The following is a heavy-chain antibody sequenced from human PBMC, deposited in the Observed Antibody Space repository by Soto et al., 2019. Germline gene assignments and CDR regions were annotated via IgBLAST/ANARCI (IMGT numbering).Heavy chain of an antibody. CDR1: GFTFSSYA. CDR2: ISGSGDST. D-gene: IGHD2-2*01. J-gene: IGHJ4*02. V-gene: IGHV3-23*01. CDR3: AKGRVAVRAWYFDY. Sequence: GGSLRLSCAASGFTFSSYAMTWVRQAPGKGLEWVSTISGSGDSTYYADSVKGRFTISRDNSKNTLYLRMNSLRAEDTAVYYCAKGRVAVRAWYFDYWGQGTLVTVSS.